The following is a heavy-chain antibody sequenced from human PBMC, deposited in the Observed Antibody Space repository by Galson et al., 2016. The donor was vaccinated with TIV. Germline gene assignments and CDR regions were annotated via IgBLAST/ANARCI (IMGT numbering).Heavy chain of an antibody. V-gene: IGHV4-31*03. CDR1: GDSISSADYY. D-gene: IGHD2-2*01. J-gene: IGHJ6*03. CDR3: ARVVVPASIESYYYYMDV. CDR2: IRHSGST. Sequence: LTCTVSGDSISSADYYWSWIRQHPVKGLEWIGYIRHSGSTYYNPSLKSRAPISVDTSKKFFSLKLTSVNAADTGVYYWARVVVPASIESYYYYMDVWGKGTTVTVSS.